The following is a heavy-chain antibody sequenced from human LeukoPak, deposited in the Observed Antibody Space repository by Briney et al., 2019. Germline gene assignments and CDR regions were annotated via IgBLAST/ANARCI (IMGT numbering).Heavy chain of an antibody. Sequence: VASVKVSCKASGYTFTSYGISWVRQAPGQGLEWMGWISAYNGNTNYAQKLQGRVTMTTDTSTSTAYMELRSLGSDDTAVYYCARDLRATIGRYPYNWFDPWGQGTLVTVSS. CDR3: ARDLRATIGRYPYNWFDP. CDR1: GYTFTSYG. J-gene: IGHJ5*02. D-gene: IGHD1-26*01. CDR2: ISAYNGNT. V-gene: IGHV1-18*01.